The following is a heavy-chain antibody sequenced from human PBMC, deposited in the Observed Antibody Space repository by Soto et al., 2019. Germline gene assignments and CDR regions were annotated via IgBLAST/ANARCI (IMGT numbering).Heavy chain of an antibody. CDR1: GFTFDDYT. J-gene: IGHJ6*02. D-gene: IGHD2-15*01. Sequence: HAGGSPRLSCAASGFTFDDYTMHWVRQAPGKGLEWVSLISWDGGSTYYADSVKGRFTISRDNSKNSLYLQMNSLRTEDTALYYCAKDARYCSGGSCYSPYYYGMDVWGQGTTVTVSS. V-gene: IGHV3-43*01. CDR2: ISWDGGST. CDR3: AKDARYCSGGSCYSPYYYGMDV.